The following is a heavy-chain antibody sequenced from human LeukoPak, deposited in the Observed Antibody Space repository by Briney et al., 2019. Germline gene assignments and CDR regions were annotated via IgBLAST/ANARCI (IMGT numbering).Heavy chain of an antibody. D-gene: IGHD4-17*01. J-gene: IGHJ4*02. CDR2: INHSGST. V-gene: IGHV4-34*01. CDR1: GGSFSGYY. CDR3: ARPHGDYEGYFDY. Sequence: SETLSLTCAVYGGSFSGYYWSWIRQPPGKGLEWIGEINHSGSTNYNPSLKSRVTISVDTSKNQFSLKLSSVTAADTAVYYCARPHGDYEGYFDYWGQGTLVTVSS.